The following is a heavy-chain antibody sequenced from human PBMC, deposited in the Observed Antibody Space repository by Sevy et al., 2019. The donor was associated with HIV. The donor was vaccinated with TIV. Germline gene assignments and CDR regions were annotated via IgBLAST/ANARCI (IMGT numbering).Heavy chain of an antibody. CDR1: GFTFSNYA. Sequence: GGSLRLSCGASGFTFSNYAMSWVRQAPGKGPEWVSGINNGGSTYYADSVKGRFTISRDNSKKMVFLQMNSLRAEDTAVDYCASGDTTMIPDLDYWGQGALVTVSS. J-gene: IGHJ4*02. CDR3: ASGDTTMIPDLDY. CDR2: INNGGST. D-gene: IGHD5-18*01. V-gene: IGHV3-23*01.